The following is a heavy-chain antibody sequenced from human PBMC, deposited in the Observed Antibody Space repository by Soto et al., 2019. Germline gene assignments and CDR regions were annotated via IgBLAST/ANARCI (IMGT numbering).Heavy chain of an antibody. CDR1: GFTFNHAW. J-gene: IGHJ4*02. Sequence: EVQLVESGGGLVKPGGSLRLSCAASGFTFNHAWMSWVRQAPGKGLEWVGLIKSKTDGGTTDYAAPVKGRFTFSRDDSKNTLYLQMNSLKTEDTAVYYCTTDDYYHSSGYIPLWAYWGQGTLVTVSS. CDR2: IKSKTDGGTT. D-gene: IGHD3-22*01. CDR3: TTDDYYHSSGYIPLWAY. V-gene: IGHV3-15*01.